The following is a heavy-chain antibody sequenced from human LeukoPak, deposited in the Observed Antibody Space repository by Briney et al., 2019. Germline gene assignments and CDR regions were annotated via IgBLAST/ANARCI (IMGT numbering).Heavy chain of an antibody. CDR2: INPSGSST. D-gene: IGHD6-13*01. J-gene: IGHJ4*02. V-gene: IGHV1-2*06. CDR1: GYSFTSHY. CDR3: ARDGNPLYSSSWGGNDY. Sequence: EASVKVSCKASGYSFTSHYMHWVRQAPGQGLEWMGLINPSGSSTLYAQKFQGRVTMTRDTSISTAYMELSRLRSDDTAVYYCARDGNPLYSSSWGGNDYWGQGTLVTVSS.